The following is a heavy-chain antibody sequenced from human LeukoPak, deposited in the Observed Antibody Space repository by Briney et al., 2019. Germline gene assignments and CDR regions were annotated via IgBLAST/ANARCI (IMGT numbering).Heavy chain of an antibody. J-gene: IGHJ4*02. CDR2: INPNSGGT. CDR3: ARGRQLLLYEPLGY. V-gene: IGHV1-2*02. CDR1: GYTFSDYY. D-gene: IGHD2-2*02. Sequence: ASVKVSCKASGYTFSDYYMHWVRRAPGQGLEWMGWINPNSGGTNYAQKFQGRVTMTRDTSISTAYMELSRLRSDDTAVYYCARGRQLLLYEPLGYWGQGTLVTVSS.